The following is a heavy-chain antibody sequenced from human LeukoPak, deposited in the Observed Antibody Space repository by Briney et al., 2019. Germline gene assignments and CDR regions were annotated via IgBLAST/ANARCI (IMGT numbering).Heavy chain of an antibody. CDR1: GFTFSSYW. CDR3: ARRDIVVVPAARPAEYFQH. CDR2: IKQDGSEK. Sequence: GGSLRLSCAASGFTFSSYWMSWVRQAPGKGLEWVANIKQDGSEKYYVDSVKGRFTISRDNAKNSLYLQMNSLRAEDTAVYYCARRDIVVVPAARPAEYFQHWGQGTLVTVSS. V-gene: IGHV3-7*01. J-gene: IGHJ1*01. D-gene: IGHD2-2*01.